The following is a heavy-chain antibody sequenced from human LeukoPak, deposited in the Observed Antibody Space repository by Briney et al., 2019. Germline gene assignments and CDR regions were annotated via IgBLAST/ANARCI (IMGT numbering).Heavy chain of an antibody. Sequence: EASVKVSCTASGGTFSNYAISWVRQAPGQGLEWMGGITPMFGTAKYAQKFRGRVTITADESTSTAYMELSSLRSEDTAVYYCARDSSEFRSLISHWGQGTLVTVSS. CDR2: ITPMFGTA. V-gene: IGHV1-69*13. CDR1: GGTFSNYA. CDR3: ARDSSEFRSLISH. J-gene: IGHJ1*01. D-gene: IGHD1-14*01.